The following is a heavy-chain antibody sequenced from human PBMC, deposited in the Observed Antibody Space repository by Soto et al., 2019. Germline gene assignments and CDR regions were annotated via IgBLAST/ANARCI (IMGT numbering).Heavy chain of an antibody. D-gene: IGHD2-2*01. V-gene: IGHV1-69*06. CDR3: ARDNTGIVVVPAATSYYYYGMDV. CDR2: IIPIFGTA. Sequence: SSVKVACKASGGTFSSYAISWVRQAPGQGLEWMGGIIPIFGTANYAQKFQDRGTITADKSTSTAYMELSSLRSEDTAVYYCARDNTGIVVVPAATSYYYYGMDVWGQGTTVTVSS. CDR1: GGTFSSYA. J-gene: IGHJ6*02.